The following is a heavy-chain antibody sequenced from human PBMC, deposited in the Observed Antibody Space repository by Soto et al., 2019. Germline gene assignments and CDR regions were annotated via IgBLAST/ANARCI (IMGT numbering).Heavy chain of an antibody. J-gene: IGHJ4*03. V-gene: IGHV3-23*01. CDR1: GFIFSSNA. CDR2: ISGDGYSA. CDR3: SKRHYYGSAISALAK. Sequence: EVRLWESGGGLVQPGGSLRLSCGGSGFIFSSNAMSWVRQAPGKGLEWVSSISGDGYSADYADSVKGRFTVSRHNSKSTLYLQMNGLSADDTAAYYCSKRHYYGSAISALAKWGQGNLVTVSS. D-gene: IGHD3-10*01.